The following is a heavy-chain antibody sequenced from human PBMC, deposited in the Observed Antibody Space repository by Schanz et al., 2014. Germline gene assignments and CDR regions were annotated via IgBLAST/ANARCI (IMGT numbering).Heavy chain of an antibody. CDR2: ISVYTGNT. CDR3: ARSAGRDFWSGYYTRFDY. J-gene: IGHJ4*02. D-gene: IGHD3-3*01. CDR1: GYTFTTYA. Sequence: QVQLVQSGAEVKKPGASVRVSCKASGYTFTTYAMSWVRQAPGQGLEWVGWISVYTGNTKYGQKVQGRVTMTADKSTNTAYMELRSLRSDDTAVYYCARSAGRDFWSGYYTRFDYWGQGTLVAVSS. V-gene: IGHV1-18*01.